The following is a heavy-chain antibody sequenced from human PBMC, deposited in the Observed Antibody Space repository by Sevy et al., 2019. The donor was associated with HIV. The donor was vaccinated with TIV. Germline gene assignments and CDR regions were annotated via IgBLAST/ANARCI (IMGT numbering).Heavy chain of an antibody. J-gene: IGHJ6*02. Sequence: SETLSLTCGVSGGTIISSGHYWGWIRQTPGKGLEWIGSIYYNGHTYYNPSLNSRLTISIDTSKNQFSLNLSSVTAAHTAIYFCAREAGGSDYDYGMDVWGQGTTVTVS. CDR1: GGTIISSGHY. V-gene: IGHV4-39*02. D-gene: IGHD5-12*01. CDR3: AREAGGSDYDYGMDV. CDR2: IYYNGHT.